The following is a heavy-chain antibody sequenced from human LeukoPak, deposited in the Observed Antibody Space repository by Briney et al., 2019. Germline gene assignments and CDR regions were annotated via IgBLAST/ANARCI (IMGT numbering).Heavy chain of an antibody. D-gene: IGHD3-3*01. Sequence: PGGSLRLSCAASGFTFSSYAMSWVRQAPGKGLEWVSAISGSGGSTYYADSVKGRFTISRDNSKNTLYLQMNSLRAEDMAVYYCAKDSNGFLEWLGFDYWGQGTLVTVSS. V-gene: IGHV3-23*01. CDR1: GFTFSSYA. CDR2: ISGSGGST. CDR3: AKDSNGFLEWLGFDY. J-gene: IGHJ4*02.